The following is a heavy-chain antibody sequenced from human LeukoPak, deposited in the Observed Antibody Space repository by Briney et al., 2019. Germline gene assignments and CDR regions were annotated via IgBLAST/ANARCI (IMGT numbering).Heavy chain of an antibody. CDR2: LNPNSGDT. CDR3: ARDGEVRQGHCSTTSCPVDY. J-gene: IGHJ4*02. CDR1: GYTFTAYS. V-gene: IGHV1-2*02. D-gene: IGHD2-2*01. Sequence: ASVKVSCKASGYTFTAYSMHWVRQAPGQGLEYMGWLNPNSGDTNYAQKFQGRVTMTRDTSMSTAYMELSGLRFDDTAIYYCARDGEVRQGHCSTTSCPVDYWGQGTLITVSS.